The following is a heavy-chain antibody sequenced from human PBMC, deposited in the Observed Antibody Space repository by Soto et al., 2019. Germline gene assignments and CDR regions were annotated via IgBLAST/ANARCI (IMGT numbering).Heavy chain of an antibody. J-gene: IGHJ4*02. V-gene: IGHV3-15*01. CDR3: TKADPIAAAGIDY. Sequence: GGSLRLSCAASGFTFSNAWMSWVRQAPGKGLEWVGRIKSKTDGGTTDYAAPVKGRFTISRDDSKNTLYLQMNSLKTEDTAVYYCTKADPIAAAGIDYWGQGTLVTVS. D-gene: IGHD6-13*01. CDR1: GFTFSNAW. CDR2: IKSKTDGGTT.